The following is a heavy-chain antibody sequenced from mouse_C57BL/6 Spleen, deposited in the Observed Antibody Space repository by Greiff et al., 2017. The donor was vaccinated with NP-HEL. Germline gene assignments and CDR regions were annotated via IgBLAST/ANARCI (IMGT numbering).Heavy chain of an antibody. J-gene: IGHJ2*01. D-gene: IGHD3-3*01. Sequence: DVKLQESGPGLVKPSQSLSLTCSVTGYSITSGYYWNWIRQFPGNKLEWMGYISYDGSNNYNPSLKNRISITRDTSKNQFFLKLNSVTTEDTATYYCARGGREFDYWGQGTTLTVSS. CDR3: ARGGREFDY. CDR2: ISYDGSN. V-gene: IGHV3-6*01. CDR1: GYSITSGYY.